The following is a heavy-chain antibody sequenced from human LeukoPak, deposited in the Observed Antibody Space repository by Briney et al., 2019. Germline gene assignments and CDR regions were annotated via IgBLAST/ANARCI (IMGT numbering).Heavy chain of an antibody. V-gene: IGHV4-4*02. D-gene: IGHD3-10*01. CDR3: ARAPMVRTLLRGMDV. Sequence: SSETLSLTCAVSGDSISNNKWWSWVRQPPGKGLEWIGEIYHNGRTNYNPSLKSRVTISVDRSKNQFSLMLDSVTAADTAIYYCARAPMVRTLLRGMDVWGQGTTVTVFS. CDR2: IYHNGRT. J-gene: IGHJ6*02. CDR1: GDSISNNKW.